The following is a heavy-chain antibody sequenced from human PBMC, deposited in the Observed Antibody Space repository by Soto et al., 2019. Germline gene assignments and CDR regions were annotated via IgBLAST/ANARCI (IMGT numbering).Heavy chain of an antibody. J-gene: IGHJ4*02. CDR3: ARGVAGSGFDL. CDR1: GDSVSSNTAA. Sequence: PSQTLSLTCPISGDSVSSNTAAWNWIRSSPSRGLEWLGRTYYRSNWPQDYAVSVRSRITVNPDTSKNHFALQLNSVTPDDTAVYYCARGVAGSGFDLWGQGTLVTVS. D-gene: IGHD6-19*01. V-gene: IGHV6-1*01. CDR2: TYYRSNWPQ.